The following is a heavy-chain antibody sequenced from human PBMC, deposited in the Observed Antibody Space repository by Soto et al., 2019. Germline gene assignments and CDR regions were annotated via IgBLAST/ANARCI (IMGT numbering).Heavy chain of an antibody. D-gene: IGHD2-8*01. Sequence: ASVKVSSKASGYTFTRYGISWVRQAPGQGLEWMGWISGYNGDTNYAQKFQGRVSMTIDTSTTTAYMELRSLTSDDTAVYYCAKNGQPPYYYYGLDVWGQGTKVTVSS. CDR3: AKNGQPPYYYYGLDV. CDR2: ISGYNGDT. CDR1: GYTFTRYG. J-gene: IGHJ6*02. V-gene: IGHV1-18*01.